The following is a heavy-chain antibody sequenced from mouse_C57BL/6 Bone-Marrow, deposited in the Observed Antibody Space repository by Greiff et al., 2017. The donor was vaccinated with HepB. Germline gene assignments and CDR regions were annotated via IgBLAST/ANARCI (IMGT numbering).Heavy chain of an antibody. V-gene: IGHV2-2*01. J-gene: IGHJ1*03. Sequence: VKLMESGPGLVQPSQSLSITCTVSGFSFTSYGVHWVRQSPGKGLEWLGVIWSGGSTAYNAAFISRLSISKNNSKSQVFFKMNSLQADDTAIDYCDRGVLRSYWYFDDWGTGTTVTVSS. CDR1: GFSFTSYG. CDR2: IWSGGST. D-gene: IGHD1-1*01. CDR3: DRGVLRSYWYFDD.